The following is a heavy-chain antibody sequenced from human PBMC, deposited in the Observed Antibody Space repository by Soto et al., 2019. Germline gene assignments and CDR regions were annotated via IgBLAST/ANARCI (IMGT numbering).Heavy chain of an antibody. V-gene: IGHV5-51*01. CDR1: GYSFSKYW. CDR2: IYPDDSDT. D-gene: IGHD2-8*02. CDR3: ARMRFSGGLYLSFYYYGMDV. Sequence: PGASLKISCKGSGYSFSKYWIGWVRQMPGKDIEWMAIIYPDDSDTRYSPSFQGQVTISADKSISTAYLQWSSLKASDTAMYYCARMRFSGGLYLSFYYYGMDVGGQGITVT. J-gene: IGHJ6*02.